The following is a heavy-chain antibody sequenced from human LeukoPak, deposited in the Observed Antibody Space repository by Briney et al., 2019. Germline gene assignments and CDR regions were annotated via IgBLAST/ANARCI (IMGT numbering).Heavy chain of an antibody. D-gene: IGHD1-1*01. Sequence: ASVKVSCKASGYNFRNHGITWVQQAPGQGLEWMGWISHYTNYPQKFQGRVTMTTDTSTSTAYMELRSLRSDDTAMYYCVRMRVPSDDVDFDYWGQGILVTVSS. CDR3: VRMRVPSDDVDFDY. V-gene: IGHV1-18*01. J-gene: IGHJ4*02. CDR2: ISHYT. CDR1: GYNFRNHG.